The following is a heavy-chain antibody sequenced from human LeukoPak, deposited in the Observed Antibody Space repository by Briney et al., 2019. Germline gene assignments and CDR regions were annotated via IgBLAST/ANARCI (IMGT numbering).Heavy chain of an antibody. D-gene: IGHD5-24*01. V-gene: IGHV3-30*02. CDR3: AKDLTPLRRGAFDI. Sequence: GGSLRLSCAASGFIFSRYGMHWVRQAPGKGLEWVAFVRYDGSNKYHADSVKGRFTISRDNSKNTLYLQMNSLRAEDTAVYYCAKDLTPLRRGAFDIWGQGTMVTVSS. J-gene: IGHJ3*02. CDR1: GFIFSRYG. CDR2: VRYDGSNK.